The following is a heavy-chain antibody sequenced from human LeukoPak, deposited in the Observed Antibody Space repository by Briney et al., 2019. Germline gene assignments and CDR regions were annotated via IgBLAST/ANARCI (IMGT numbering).Heavy chain of an antibody. V-gene: IGHV3-21*01. CDR3: ARGYSSSWYGWFDP. Sequence: PGGSLRLSCAASGFIVSANYMSWVRQAPGKGLEWVSSISGSSSSIYYADSVKGRFTISRDNAKNSLYLQMNSLRAEDTAVYYCARGYSSSWYGWFDPWGQGTQVTVSS. CDR2: ISGSSSSI. D-gene: IGHD6-13*01. J-gene: IGHJ5*02. CDR1: GFIVSANY.